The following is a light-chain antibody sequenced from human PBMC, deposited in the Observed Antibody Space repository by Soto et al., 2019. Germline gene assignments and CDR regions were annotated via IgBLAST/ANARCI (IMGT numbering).Light chain of an antibody. CDR1: SSDVGGYDY. J-gene: IGLJ1*01. CDR3: ISYTRGNPSHV. CDR2: EVT. V-gene: IGLV2-8*01. Sequence: QSALTQPPSASGSPGQSVTICCTGTSSDVGGYDYVSWYQQHPGKAPKLMIYEVTIRPSGVSDRFSGSKSGNTASLTVSGLQAGDGADYYCISYTRGNPSHVFGTGTKLTVL.